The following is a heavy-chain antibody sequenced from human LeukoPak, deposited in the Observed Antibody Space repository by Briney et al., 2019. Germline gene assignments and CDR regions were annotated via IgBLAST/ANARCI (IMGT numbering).Heavy chain of an antibody. CDR2: IYYSGST. V-gene: IGHV4-39*01. J-gene: IGHJ4*02. D-gene: IGHD6-13*01. CDR1: GGSISSSSYY. Sequence: PSETLSLTCTVSGGSISSSSYYWGWIRQPPGKGLEWIGSIYYSGSTYYNPSLKSRVTMSVDTSKNQFSLKLSSVTAADTAVYYCARRTAAAGRRNGGNFDYWGQGTLVTVSS. CDR3: ARRTAAAGRRNGGNFDY.